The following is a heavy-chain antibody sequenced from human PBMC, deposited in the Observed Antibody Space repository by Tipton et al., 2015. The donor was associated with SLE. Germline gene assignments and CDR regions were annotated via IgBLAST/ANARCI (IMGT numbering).Heavy chain of an antibody. CDR3: SRERHDYGDAVGYFDL. V-gene: IGHV3-30*04. Sequence: SLRLSCAASGFTFSSYAMHWVRQAPGKGLEWVAVISYDGINKYYADSVKGRFTISRDNSKNTLYLQMNSLRAEDTAVYYCSRERHDYGDAVGYFDLWGRGTLVTVSS. J-gene: IGHJ2*01. D-gene: IGHD4-17*01. CDR1: GFTFSSYA. CDR2: ISYDGINK.